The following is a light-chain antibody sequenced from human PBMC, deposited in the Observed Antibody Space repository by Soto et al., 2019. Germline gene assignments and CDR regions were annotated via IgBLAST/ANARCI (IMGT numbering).Light chain of an antibody. J-gene: IGKJ2*01. CDR2: TAS. CDR1: QSINTY. CDR3: QQSYRGPYT. Sequence: DIQMTQSPSSLSASVGDRVTIACRANQSINTYLNWYQQRPRKAPKLLIYTASTLQSGVPSRFSGSGSGTDFTLTISSLQPEDFASYFCQQSYRGPYTFGLGTTLEIK. V-gene: IGKV1-39*01.